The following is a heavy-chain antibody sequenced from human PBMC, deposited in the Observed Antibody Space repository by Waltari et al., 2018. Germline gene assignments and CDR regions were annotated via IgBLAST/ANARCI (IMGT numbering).Heavy chain of an antibody. CDR3: ARVRVVMGEGVY. CDR2: ISSSGSTK. J-gene: IGHJ4*02. CDR1: GFSFSSYE. D-gene: IGHD2-15*01. V-gene: IGHV3-48*03. Sequence: EVRLVESGGNLVQPGGSLRLSCAASGFSFSSYEMNWVRQALGRGLEWGSYISSSGSTKYYADSVKGRFTISRDNAKNSLYLQMNSLRADDTAVYYCARVRVVMGEGVYWGQGTLVTVSS.